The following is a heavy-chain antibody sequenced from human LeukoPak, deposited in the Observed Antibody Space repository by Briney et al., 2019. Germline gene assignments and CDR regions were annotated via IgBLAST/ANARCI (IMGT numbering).Heavy chain of an antibody. D-gene: IGHD3-22*01. J-gene: IGHJ3*02. CDR2: INHSGST. CDR3: ARGSSGYYFAFDI. Sequence: PSETLSLTCAVYGGSFSGYYWSWIRQPPGKGLEWIGEINHSGSTNYNPSLKSRVTISVDTSKNQFSLKLSSVTAADTAVYYCARGSSGYYFAFDIWGQGTMVTVSS. V-gene: IGHV4-34*01. CDR1: GGSFSGYY.